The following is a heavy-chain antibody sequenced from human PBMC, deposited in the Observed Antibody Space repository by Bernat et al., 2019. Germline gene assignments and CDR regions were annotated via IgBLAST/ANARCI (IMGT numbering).Heavy chain of an antibody. V-gene: IGHV3-7*04. Sequence: EVQLVESGGGLVQPGGSLRLSGSASGFTFSMYWMSWVRQAPGKGLEWVANINQDVGEKYYVDSVMGRFTISRDNAKNSLYLQMSSLRVEETAVYYCARSPGTGTVDYWGQGTLVTVSS. D-gene: IGHD1-1*01. J-gene: IGHJ4*02. CDR2: INQDVGEK. CDR3: ARSPGTGTVDY. CDR1: GFTFSMYW.